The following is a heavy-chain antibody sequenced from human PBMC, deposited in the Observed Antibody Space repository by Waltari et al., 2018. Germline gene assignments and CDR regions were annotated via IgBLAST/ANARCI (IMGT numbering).Heavy chain of an antibody. CDR2: INRDGSN. D-gene: IGHD3-10*01. J-gene: IGHJ6*02. V-gene: IGHV4-34*01. CDR3: ARVGDYHGSGRFGLDV. Sequence: QVQLQQWGAGLLKPSETLSLTCAVYGGSFSGYFWSWVRQSPGTGQEWIGQINRDGSNKFNPSLMSRVAMSVYTIKGQISLRLTSVTAADAAVYYCARVGDYHGSGRFGLDVWGQGTRVTVSS. CDR1: GGSFSGYF.